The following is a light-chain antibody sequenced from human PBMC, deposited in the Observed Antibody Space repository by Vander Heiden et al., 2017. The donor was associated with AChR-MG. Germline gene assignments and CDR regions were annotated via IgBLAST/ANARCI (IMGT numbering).Light chain of an antibody. Sequence: QSALTQPAPVSGSPGQSITISCTGTGSDVGSSDLVSWYQQHPGKAPKVMIYEATKRPSGVSDRFSGSKSGNTASLTISGLQTEDEADYYCCSYAGTFTWVFGGGTKLTVL. J-gene: IGLJ3*02. CDR3: CSYAGTFTWV. V-gene: IGLV2-23*01. CDR2: EAT. CDR1: GSDVGSSDL.